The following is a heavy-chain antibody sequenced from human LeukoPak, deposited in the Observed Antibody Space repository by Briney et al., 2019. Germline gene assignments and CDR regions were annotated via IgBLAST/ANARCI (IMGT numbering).Heavy chain of an antibody. V-gene: IGHV3-23*01. Sequence: GGSLRLSCAASGFIFSSYAMNWVRQAPGKGLEWVSAINDGGGRTYYADSVKGRFTISRDNSKNTLYLQMNSLRAEDTAIYYCASISYSSSRSYWGQGTLVTVSS. J-gene: IGHJ4*02. CDR3: ASISYSSSRSY. D-gene: IGHD6-13*01. CDR2: INDGGGRT. CDR1: GFIFSSYA.